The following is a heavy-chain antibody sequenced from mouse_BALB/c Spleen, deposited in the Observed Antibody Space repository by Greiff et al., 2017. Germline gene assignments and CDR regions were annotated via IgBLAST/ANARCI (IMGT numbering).Heavy chain of an antibody. CDR1: GYSITSGYY. Sequence: EVKLQESGPGLVKPSQSLSLTCSVTGYSITSGYYWNWIRQFPGNKLEWMGYISYDGSNNYNPSLKNRISITRDTSKNQFFLKLNSVTTEDTATYYCAREDRKRLWAMDYWGQGTSVTVSS. V-gene: IGHV3-6*02. J-gene: IGHJ4*01. CDR2: ISYDGSN. D-gene: IGHD1-1*02. CDR3: AREDRKRLWAMDY.